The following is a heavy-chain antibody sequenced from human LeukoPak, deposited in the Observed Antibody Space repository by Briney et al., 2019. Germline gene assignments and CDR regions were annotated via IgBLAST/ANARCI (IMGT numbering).Heavy chain of an antibody. CDR3: ARQPGDYYYYYYMDV. V-gene: IGHV4-39*01. Sequence: SETLSLTCTVSGASINIRYHYWGWIRQSPGKGLEWIGSIYYSGSTYYNPSLKSRVTISVDTSKNQFSLKLSSVAAADTAVYYCARQPGDYYYYYYMDVWGKGTTVTISS. CDR2: IYYSGST. D-gene: IGHD3-10*01. J-gene: IGHJ6*03. CDR1: GASINIRYHY.